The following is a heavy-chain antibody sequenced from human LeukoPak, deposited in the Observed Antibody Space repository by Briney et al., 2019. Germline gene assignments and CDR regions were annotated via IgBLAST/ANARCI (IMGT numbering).Heavy chain of an antibody. V-gene: IGHV3-23*01. CDR3: AKDYDYVWGSYRHDHKQQSTRLEPPNWFDP. CDR1: GFTFSSYA. Sequence: HSGGSLRLSCAASGFTFSSYAMSWVRQAPGKGLEWVSAISGSGGSTYYADSVKGRFTISRDNSKNTLYLQMNSLRAEDTAVYYCAKDYDYVWGSYRHDHKQQSTRLEPPNWFDPWGQGTLVTVSS. CDR2: ISGSGGST. D-gene: IGHD3-16*02. J-gene: IGHJ5*02.